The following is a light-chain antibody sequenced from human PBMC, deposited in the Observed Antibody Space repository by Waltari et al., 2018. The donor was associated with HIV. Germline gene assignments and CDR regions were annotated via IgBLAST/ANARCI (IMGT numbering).Light chain of an antibody. V-gene: IGKV3-20*01. J-gene: IGKJ4*01. CDR3: QQYGSSPALT. CDR1: QSVSSSY. Sequence: PGERATLSCRASQSVSSSYLAWYQQKPGQAPRLLIYGASSRATGIPDRFSGSGSGTDFTLTISRLEPEDFAVYYCQQYGSSPALTFGGGTKVEIK. CDR2: GAS.